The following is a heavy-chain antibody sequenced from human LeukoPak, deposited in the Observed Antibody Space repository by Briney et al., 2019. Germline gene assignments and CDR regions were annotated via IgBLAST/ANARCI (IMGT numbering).Heavy chain of an antibody. V-gene: IGHV3-23*01. CDR3: AKDSSSSWYSRAFDI. J-gene: IGHJ3*02. CDR1: GFTVSSNY. CDR2: ISGSGGST. D-gene: IGHD6-13*01. Sequence: GGSLRLSCAASGFTVSSNYMSWVRQAPGKGLEWVSAISGSGGSTYYADSVKGRFTISRDNSKNTLYLQMNSLRAEDTAVYYCAKDSSSSWYSRAFDIWGQGTMVTVSS.